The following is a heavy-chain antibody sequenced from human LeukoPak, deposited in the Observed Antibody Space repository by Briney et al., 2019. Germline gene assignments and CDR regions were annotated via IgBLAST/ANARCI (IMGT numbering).Heavy chain of an antibody. CDR1: GGSFSGYY. Sequence: SQTLSLTCAVNGGSFSGYYRDWIRQPPGKGLEWIGEINHSGSTNYNPSLKSRVTISLDTSKNQFSLKLSSVTAADTAVYYCASNGGYVFDPWGQGTLVTVSS. CDR2: INHSGST. V-gene: IGHV4-34*01. D-gene: IGHD5-12*01. CDR3: ASNGGYVFDP. J-gene: IGHJ5*02.